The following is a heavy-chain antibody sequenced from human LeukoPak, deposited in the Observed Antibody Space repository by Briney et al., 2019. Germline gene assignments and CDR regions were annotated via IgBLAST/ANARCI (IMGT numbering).Heavy chain of an antibody. Sequence: SETLSLTCAVYGGSFSGYYWSWIRQPPGKGLEWIGEINHSGSTNYNPSLKSRVTTSVDTSKNQFSLKLSSVTAADTAVYYCARGPRGYSGYDPYYYYYMDVWGKGTTVTISS. D-gene: IGHD5-12*01. CDR1: GGSFSGYY. CDR3: ARGPRGYSGYDPYYYYYMDV. CDR2: INHSGST. J-gene: IGHJ6*03. V-gene: IGHV4-34*01.